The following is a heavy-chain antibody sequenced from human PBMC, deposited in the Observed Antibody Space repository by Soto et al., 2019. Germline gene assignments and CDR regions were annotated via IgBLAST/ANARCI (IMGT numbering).Heavy chain of an antibody. CDR2: IYYSGST. J-gene: IGHJ4*02. CDR1: GGSISSYD. Sequence: SETLSLTCTVSGGSISSYDWSWIRQPPGKGLEWIGYIYYSGSTNYNPSLKSRVTISVDTSKNQFSLKLSSVTAADTAVYYCARVGEHYDILTGYYDQYYFDYWGQGTLVTVSS. D-gene: IGHD3-9*01. V-gene: IGHV4-59*01. CDR3: ARVGEHYDILTGYYDQYYFDY.